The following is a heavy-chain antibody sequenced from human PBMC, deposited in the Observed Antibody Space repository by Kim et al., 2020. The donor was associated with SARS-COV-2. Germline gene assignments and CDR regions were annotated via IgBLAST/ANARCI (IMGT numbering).Heavy chain of an antibody. D-gene: IGHD6-13*01. CDR3: ARDTHSSSSHVFDI. CDR2: ISYDGSNK. CDR1: GFTFSSYG. V-gene: IGHV3-33*05. J-gene: IGHJ3*02. Sequence: GGSLRLSCAASGFTFSSYGMHWVRQAPGKGLEWVAVISYDGSNKYYADSVKGRFTISRDNSKNTLYLQMNSLRAEDTAVYYCARDTHSSSSHVFDIWGQGTMVTVSS.